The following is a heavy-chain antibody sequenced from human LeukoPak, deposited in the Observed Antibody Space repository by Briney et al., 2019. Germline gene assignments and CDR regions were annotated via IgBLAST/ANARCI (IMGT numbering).Heavy chain of an antibody. Sequence: QPGGSLRLSCAASGFNFTDYSINWVRQAPGKGLEWISYIDKTSSNIYYADSVKGRFTISRDNAKNSLYLQMNSLRAEDTAVYYCARESYWGSSAKGFDYWGQGTLVTVSS. CDR1: GFNFTDYS. CDR3: ARESYWGSSAKGFDY. V-gene: IGHV3-48*01. J-gene: IGHJ4*02. D-gene: IGHD7-27*01. CDR2: IDKTSSNI.